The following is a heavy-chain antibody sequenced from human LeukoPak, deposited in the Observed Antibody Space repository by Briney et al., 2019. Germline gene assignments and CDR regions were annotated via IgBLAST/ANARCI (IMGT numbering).Heavy chain of an antibody. CDR2: ISYDGNNQ. Sequence: GGSLRLSCAASGFTFSSLAMHWVRQAPGKGLEWVAFISYDGNNQYYADSVKGRFTISRDNSKNTLYLQMNNLRAEDTAIYYCARVGSRYCSGANCYDGFWGQGTLVSVSS. D-gene: IGHD2-15*01. CDR1: GFTFSSLA. V-gene: IGHV3-30-3*01. CDR3: ARVGSRYCSGANCYDGF. J-gene: IGHJ4*02.